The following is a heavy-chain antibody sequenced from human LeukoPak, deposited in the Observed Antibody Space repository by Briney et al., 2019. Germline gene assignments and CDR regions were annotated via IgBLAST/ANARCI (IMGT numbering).Heavy chain of an antibody. CDR3: ARDEAPLYYYYGMDV. J-gene: IGHJ6*02. Sequence: AGGSLRLSCAASGFTFSSYGMHWVRQAPGKGLEWVAVIWYDGSNKYYADSVKGRFTISRDNSKNTLYLQMNSLRAEDTAVYYCARDEAPLYYYYGMDVWGQGTTVTVSS. CDR1: GFTFSSYG. CDR2: IWYDGSNK. V-gene: IGHV3-33*01.